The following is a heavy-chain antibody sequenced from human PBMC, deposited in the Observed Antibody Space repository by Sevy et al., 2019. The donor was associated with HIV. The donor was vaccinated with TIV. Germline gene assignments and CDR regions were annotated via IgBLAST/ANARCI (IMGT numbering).Heavy chain of an antibody. D-gene: IGHD1-26*01. CDR3: ANPESGTYYPLRLDY. J-gene: IGHJ4*02. CDR2: ISGSGGSS. Sequence: GGSLRLSCAASGSTFSSYAMTWVRQAPEKGLEWVSAISGSGGSSTYADSVKGRFTVSRDNSKNTLYLQMNSLRVEDEAIYYCANPESGTYYPLRLDYWGQGTLVTVSS. CDR1: GSTFSSYA. V-gene: IGHV3-23*01.